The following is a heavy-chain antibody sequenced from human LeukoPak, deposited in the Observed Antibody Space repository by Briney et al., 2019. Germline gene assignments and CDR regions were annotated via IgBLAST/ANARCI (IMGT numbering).Heavy chain of an antibody. D-gene: IGHD6-13*01. CDR1: GFTFSSYA. Sequence: PGGSLRLSCAASGFTFSSYAMSWFRRAPGKGLEWVSAISGSGGSTYYADSVKGRFTISRDNSKNTLYLQMNSLRAEDTAVYYCAKDPPPRWYGNLFDYWGQGTLVTVSS. V-gene: IGHV3-23*01. CDR3: AKDPPPRWYGNLFDY. J-gene: IGHJ4*02. CDR2: ISGSGGST.